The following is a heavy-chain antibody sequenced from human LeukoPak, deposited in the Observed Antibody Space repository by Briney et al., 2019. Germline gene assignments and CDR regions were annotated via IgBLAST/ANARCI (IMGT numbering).Heavy chain of an antibody. CDR1: GYTFTSYD. J-gene: IGHJ5*02. Sequence: ASVKVSCKASGYTFTSYDINWVRQATGQGLEWMGWMNPNSGNTGYAQKFQGRVTMTRNTSISTAYMKLSSLRSEDTAVYYCARGRNLRNQLLSLNWFDPWGQGTLVTVSS. D-gene: IGHD2-2*01. CDR2: MNPNSGNT. V-gene: IGHV1-8*01. CDR3: ARGRNLRNQLLSLNWFDP.